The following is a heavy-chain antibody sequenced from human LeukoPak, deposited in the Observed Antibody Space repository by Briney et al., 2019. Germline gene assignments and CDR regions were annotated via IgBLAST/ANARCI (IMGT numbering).Heavy chain of an antibody. CDR3: ATDVPQRWELALRAFDI. Sequence: ASVKVSCKVSGYTLTELSMHWVRQAPGKGLEWMGGFDPEDGETIYAQKFQGRVTMTEDTSTDTAYMELSSLRSEDTAVYYCATDVPQRWELALRAFDIWGQGTMVTVSS. CDR1: GYTLTELS. V-gene: IGHV1-24*01. J-gene: IGHJ3*02. CDR2: FDPEDGET. D-gene: IGHD1-26*01.